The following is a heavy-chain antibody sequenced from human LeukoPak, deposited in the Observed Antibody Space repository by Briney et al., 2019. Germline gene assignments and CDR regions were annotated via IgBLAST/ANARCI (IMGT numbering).Heavy chain of an antibody. CDR2: ISYVGSNK. Sequence: GGSLRLSCAASGFTFSSYAMHWVRQAPGKGLEWVAVISYVGSNKYYADSVKGRFTISRDNSKNTLYLQMNSLRAEGTAVYYCARVGGGYCSSTSCPHNYFDYWGQGTLVTVSS. D-gene: IGHD2-2*01. V-gene: IGHV3-30*04. CDR3: ARVGGGYCSSTSCPHNYFDY. CDR1: GFTFSSYA. J-gene: IGHJ4*02.